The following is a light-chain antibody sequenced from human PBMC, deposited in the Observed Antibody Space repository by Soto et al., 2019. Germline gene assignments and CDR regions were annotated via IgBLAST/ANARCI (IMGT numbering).Light chain of an antibody. V-gene: IGKV3-20*01. CDR2: DVS. CDR1: QSVSSNY. CDR3: QQYGSSPRT. J-gene: IGKJ1*01. Sequence: IVLTQSPGTLSLSPGERASLSCRASQSVSSNYLAWYQQKSGQAPSLLIYDVSRRATGIPERFSGSGSGTDFTLIISRLEPEDFAVYYCQQYGSSPRTFGQGTKVDIK.